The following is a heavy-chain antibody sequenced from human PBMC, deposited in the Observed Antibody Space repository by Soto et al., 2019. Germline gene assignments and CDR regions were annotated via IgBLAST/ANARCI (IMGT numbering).Heavy chain of an antibody. V-gene: IGHV1-69*01. D-gene: IGHD4-17*01. Sequence: QVQLVQSGAEVKKPGSSVKVSCKASGGTFSSYAISWVRQAPGQGLEWMGGSIPIFGTAHYAQKFQGRVTLTADESTITAYVALSSLSSEDRSVYYGASFDYCDVSYWYFDLWGRGTLVTVSS. CDR3: ASFDYCDVSYWYFDL. J-gene: IGHJ2*01. CDR2: SIPIFGTA. CDR1: GGTFSSYA.